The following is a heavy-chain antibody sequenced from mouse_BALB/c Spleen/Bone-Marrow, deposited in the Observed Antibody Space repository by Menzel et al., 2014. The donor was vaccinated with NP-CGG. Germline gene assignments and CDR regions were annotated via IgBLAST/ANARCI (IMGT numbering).Heavy chain of an antibody. CDR3: ARELGLRFAY. V-gene: IGHV1-9*01. D-gene: IGHD3-1*01. Sequence: VQLQQSGAELMKPGASVKISCKATGYTFSSYWIEWVKRRPGHGLEWIGEILPGSGNTNYNEKFKGRVTFTADSSSNTAYMQLSSLTSEDSAVYYCARELGLRFAYWGQGTLVTVSA. J-gene: IGHJ3*01. CDR1: GYTFSSYW. CDR2: ILPGSGNT.